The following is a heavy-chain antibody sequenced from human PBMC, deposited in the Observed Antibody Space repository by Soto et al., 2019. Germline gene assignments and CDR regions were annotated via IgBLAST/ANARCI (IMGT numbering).Heavy chain of an antibody. Sequence: SETLSLTCTISGGSISVYYWSWIRQSPRQGLEWIGYVYDNGRPYYSPSLKSRVIISADTSKNQIPLKLTSATAADTAVYYCARGVGSSPPQYWGRGTLVTVSS. D-gene: IGHD1-26*01. CDR2: VYDNGRP. CDR3: ARGVGSSPPQY. V-gene: IGHV4-59*01. CDR1: GGSISVYY. J-gene: IGHJ4*02.